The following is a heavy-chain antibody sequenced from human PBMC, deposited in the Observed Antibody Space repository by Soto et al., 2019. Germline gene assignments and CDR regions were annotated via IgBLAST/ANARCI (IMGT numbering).Heavy chain of an antibody. CDR2: IIPILGIA. CDR3: ARYCSGGSCYYPDAFDI. J-gene: IGHJ3*02. D-gene: IGHD2-15*01. CDR1: GGTFSSYT. V-gene: IGHV1-69*02. Sequence: SVKVSCKASGGTFSSYTISWVRQAPGQGLERMGRIIPILGIANYAQKFQGRVTITADKSASTAYMELSSLRSEDTAVYYCARYCSGGSCYYPDAFDIWGQGTMVTVSS.